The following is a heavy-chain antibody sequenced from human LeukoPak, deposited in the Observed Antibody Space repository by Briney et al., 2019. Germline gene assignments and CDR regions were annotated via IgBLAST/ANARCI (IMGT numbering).Heavy chain of an antibody. CDR2: INPSGGST. D-gene: IGHD2-21*01. Sequence: ASVKVSCKASGYTFTSHHIHWVRQAPGQGHEWMGIINPSGGSTNYGQKFQGRVTMTRDMSTSTVYMELSSLRSDDTAVYYCTRSVRNGHIDYWGQGTLVTVSS. CDR1: GYTFTSHH. V-gene: IGHV1-46*01. J-gene: IGHJ4*02. CDR3: TRSVRNGHIDY.